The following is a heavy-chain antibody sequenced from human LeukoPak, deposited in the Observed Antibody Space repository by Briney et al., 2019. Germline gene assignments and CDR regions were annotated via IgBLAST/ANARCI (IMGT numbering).Heavy chain of an antibody. CDR1: GGXISSGYYY. CDR3: ARHQGLAWSGYYMGY. CDR2: IYISGTT. V-gene: IGHV4-39*01. Sequence: SETLSLTCTVSGGXISSGYYYWGWLRQPPGKGLEWIGSIYISGTTYYNPSLKSRVTISVDTSKNQFSLKLSSVTAADTAMFYCARHQGLAWSGYYMGYWGQGILVTVSS. D-gene: IGHD3-3*01. J-gene: IGHJ4*02.